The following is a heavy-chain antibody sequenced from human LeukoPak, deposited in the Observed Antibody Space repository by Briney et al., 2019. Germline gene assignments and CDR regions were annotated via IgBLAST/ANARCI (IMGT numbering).Heavy chain of an antibody. CDR2: IYYSGST. CDR3: ARHASYCTNGVCLDY. CDR1: GGSISSYY. D-gene: IGHD2-8*01. V-gene: IGHV4-59*08. J-gene: IGHJ4*02. Sequence: PSETLSLTCTVSGGSISSYYWSWIRQPPGKGLEWIGYIYYSGSTNYNPSLKSRVTISVDTSKNQFSLKLSSVTAADTAVYYCARHASYCTNGVCLDYGGQGTLVTVSS.